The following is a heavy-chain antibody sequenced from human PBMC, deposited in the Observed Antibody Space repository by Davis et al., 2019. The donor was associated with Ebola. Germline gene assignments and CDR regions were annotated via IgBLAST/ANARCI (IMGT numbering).Heavy chain of an antibody. CDR1: GFTFRTFW. D-gene: IGHD3-3*01. CDR2: IKYDGSEM. Sequence: PGGSLRLSCAASGFTFRTFWMNWVRQAPGKGLEWVANIKYDGSEMYYVDSVKGRFTISRDNAKNSLYLQMNSLRAEDTAVYYCARDAFFTSVFYYGMDVWGQGTTVTVSS. V-gene: IGHV3-7*01. CDR3: ARDAFFTSVFYYGMDV. J-gene: IGHJ6*02.